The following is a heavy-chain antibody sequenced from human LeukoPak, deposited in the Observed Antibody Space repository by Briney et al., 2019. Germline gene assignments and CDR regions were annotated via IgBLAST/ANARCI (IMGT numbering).Heavy chain of an antibody. CDR3: ARLNRGINAAHFDY. CDR1: GGSISSSSFY. V-gene: IGHV4-39*01. Sequence: SETLSLTCTVSGGSISSSSFYWGWIRQPPGKGLEWIAIISYSGSTYYNPSLKSRVTISVGTSKNQFSLKLSSVAAADTAVYYCARLNRGINAAHFDYWGQGTLVTVSS. J-gene: IGHJ4*02. D-gene: IGHD6-25*01. CDR2: ISYSGST.